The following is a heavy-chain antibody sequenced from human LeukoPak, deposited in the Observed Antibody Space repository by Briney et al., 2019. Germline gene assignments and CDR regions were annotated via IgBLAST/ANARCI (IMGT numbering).Heavy chain of an antibody. CDR3: AGGQYYYDSSGYYPPVY. Sequence: PSETLSLTCTVSGGSISSYYWSWIRQPPGKGPEWIGYIYYSGSTNYNPSLKSRVTISVDTSKNQFSLKLSSVTAADTAVYYCAGGQYYYDSSGYYPPVYWGQGTLVTVSS. V-gene: IGHV4-59*01. CDR2: IYYSGST. CDR1: GGSISSYY. D-gene: IGHD3-22*01. J-gene: IGHJ4*02.